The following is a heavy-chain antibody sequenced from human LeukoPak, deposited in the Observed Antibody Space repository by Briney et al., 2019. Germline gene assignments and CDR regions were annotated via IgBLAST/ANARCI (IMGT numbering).Heavy chain of an antibody. CDR3: ARGPLDEYYYESSGSHENDY. V-gene: IGHV3-21*01. J-gene: IGHJ4*02. Sequence: PGGSLRLSCAASGFTFSSYSMNWVRQAPGKGLEWVSSISSSSSYIYYADSVKGRFTISRDNAKNSLYLQMNSLRAEDTAVYYCARGPLDEYYYESSGSHENDYWGQGTLVTVSS. CDR2: ISSSSSYI. CDR1: GFTFSSYS. D-gene: IGHD3-22*01.